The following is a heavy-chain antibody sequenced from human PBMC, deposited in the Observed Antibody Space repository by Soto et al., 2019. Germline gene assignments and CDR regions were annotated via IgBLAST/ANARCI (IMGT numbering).Heavy chain of an antibody. CDR2: ISAYNGNT. Sequence: QVQLVQSGAEVKKPGASVKVSCKASGYTFTSYGISWVRQAPGQGLEWMGWISAYNGNTNYAQKLQGRVTMTTDTSXXTAYMELRSLRSDDTAVYYCARGSLGPTKLNWFDPWGQGTLVTVSS. J-gene: IGHJ5*02. V-gene: IGHV1-18*01. CDR1: GYTFTSYG. CDR3: ARGSLGPTKLNWFDP.